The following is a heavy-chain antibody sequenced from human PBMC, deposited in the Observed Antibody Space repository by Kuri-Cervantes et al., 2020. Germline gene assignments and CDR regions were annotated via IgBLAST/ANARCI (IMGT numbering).Heavy chain of an antibody. CDR2: IRSKAYGGTT. J-gene: IGHJ4*02. CDR1: GFTFSSYA. Sequence: GESLKISCAASGFTFSSYALSWVRQAPGKGLEWVGFIRSKAYGGTTEYAASVKGGFTISRDDSKSIAYLQMNSLKTEDTAVYYCTRGYSGYINFDYWGQGTLVTVSS. CDR3: TRGYSGYINFDY. D-gene: IGHD5-12*01. V-gene: IGHV3-49*04.